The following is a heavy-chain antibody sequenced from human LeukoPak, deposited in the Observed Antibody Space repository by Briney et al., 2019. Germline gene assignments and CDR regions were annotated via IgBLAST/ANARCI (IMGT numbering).Heavy chain of an antibody. CDR1: GYTFTNYY. V-gene: IGHV1-46*01. CDR2: INPSGGST. Sequence: VASVKVSCKASGYTFTNYYIHWVRQAPGQGLEWMGIINPSGGSTNFAQKFQGRVTITTDESTSTAYMELSSLRSEDTAVYYCARGDWNYAFDYWGQGTLVTVSS. J-gene: IGHJ4*02. CDR3: ARGDWNYAFDY. D-gene: IGHD1-7*01.